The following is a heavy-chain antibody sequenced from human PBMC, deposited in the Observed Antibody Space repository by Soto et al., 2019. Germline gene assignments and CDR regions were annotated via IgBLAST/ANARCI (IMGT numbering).Heavy chain of an antibody. V-gene: IGHV5-51*01. Sequence: GESLKISCKTSEYIFTNFWIGWVRQMPGKGLEWMGSIHPSDSETRYSPSFQGQVTISGDKSIFTAYLQWSSLKASDTAIYYCARRVETTSMWAYDIWGQGTMVTVS. D-gene: IGHD1-1*01. CDR2: IHPSDSET. CDR3: ARRVETTSMWAYDI. J-gene: IGHJ3*02. CDR1: EYIFTNFW.